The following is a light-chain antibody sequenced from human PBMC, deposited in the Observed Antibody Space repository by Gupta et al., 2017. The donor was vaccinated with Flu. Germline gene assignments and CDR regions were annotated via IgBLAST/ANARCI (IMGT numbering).Light chain of an antibody. J-gene: IGKJ3*01. CDR3: QQDATSPHT. CDR1: HSISFNY. CDR2: GAS. Sequence: LSPGERATLSCRARHSISFNYLAWYQQKPGQSPRLLIYGASRRATGVPDRFSGSGSGTEFTLTISRLEPEDFAVYFCQQDATSPHTFGHGTKVHVE. V-gene: IGKV3-20*01.